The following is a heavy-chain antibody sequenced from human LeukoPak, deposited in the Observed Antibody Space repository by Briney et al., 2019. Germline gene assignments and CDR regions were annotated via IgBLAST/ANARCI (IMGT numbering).Heavy chain of an antibody. D-gene: IGHD5-24*01. Sequence: PGGSLRLSCAASGFTLNNYAMSWVRQAPGKGLEWVSSLSGGGGGAYYADSVKGRFTISRDNSKNTLYLQMSSLRAEDTAVYYCVKDNMATTTTFGYWGQGTLVTVSS. CDR1: GFTLNNYA. V-gene: IGHV3-23*01. CDR2: LSGGGGGA. CDR3: VKDNMATTTTFGY. J-gene: IGHJ4*02.